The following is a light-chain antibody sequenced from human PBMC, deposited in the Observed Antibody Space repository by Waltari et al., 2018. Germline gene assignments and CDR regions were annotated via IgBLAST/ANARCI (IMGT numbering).Light chain of an antibody. CDR2: STS. CDR1: QTISIY. Sequence: DIQMTQSPSSLSASVGDRVTISCRASQTISIYLNWYQQRPGKAPKLLVYSTSNLQTGVPSRFSGSGSGTDFTLNISSLQPEDFATYYCQQAYSTPTWTFGQGTKVEIK. J-gene: IGKJ1*01. CDR3: QQAYSTPTWT. V-gene: IGKV1-39*01.